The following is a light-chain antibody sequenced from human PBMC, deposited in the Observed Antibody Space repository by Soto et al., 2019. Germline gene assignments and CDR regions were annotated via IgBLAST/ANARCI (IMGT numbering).Light chain of an antibody. J-gene: IGLJ1*01. CDR2: EVT. CDR1: SSDVGRYNF. Sequence: QSVLTQPPSASGSPGQSVTISCTGSSSDVGRYNFVSWYQQHPGKAPKLIISEVTKRPSGVPDRFSGSKSGNTAPLTVSGLQAEDEADYYCSSYAGNSYVFGTGTKLTVL. V-gene: IGLV2-8*01. CDR3: SSYAGNSYV.